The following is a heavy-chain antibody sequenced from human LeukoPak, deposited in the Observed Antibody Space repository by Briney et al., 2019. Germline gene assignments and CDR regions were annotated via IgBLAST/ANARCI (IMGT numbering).Heavy chain of an antibody. CDR2: IIPIFGTA. V-gene: IGHV1-69*13. Sequence: ASVKVSCKASGGTFSSYAISWVRQAPGQGLEWMGGIIPIFGTANYAQKFQGRVTITADESTSTAYMELSSLRSEDTAVYYCARVSRPRGQYYYCGMDVWGQGTTVTVSS. CDR1: GGTFSSYA. CDR3: ARVSRPRGQYYYCGMDV. J-gene: IGHJ6*02.